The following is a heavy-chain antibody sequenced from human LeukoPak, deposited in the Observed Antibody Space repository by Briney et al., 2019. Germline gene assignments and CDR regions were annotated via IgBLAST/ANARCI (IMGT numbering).Heavy chain of an antibody. V-gene: IGHV4-59*01. Sequence: PSETLSLTCTVSGGSISSYYWSWIRQPPGKGLEWIGYIYYSGSTNYNPSLKSRVTISVDTSKNQFSLKLSSVTAADTAVYYRARGQPSYYYYYGMDVWGQGTTVTVSS. CDR1: GGSISSYY. D-gene: IGHD2-2*01. J-gene: IGHJ6*02. CDR2: IYYSGST. CDR3: ARGQPSYYYYYGMDV.